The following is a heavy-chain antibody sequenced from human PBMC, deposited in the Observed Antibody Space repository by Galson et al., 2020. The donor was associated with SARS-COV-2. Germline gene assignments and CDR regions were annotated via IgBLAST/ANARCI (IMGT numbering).Heavy chain of an antibody. D-gene: IGHD1-1*01. V-gene: IGHV3-21*01. CDR2: MSSSGTQI. Sequence: GGSLRLSCAASGLTFSKYTMNWVRQAPGKGPEWLSSMSSSGTQIFYAASVRGRFTISRDDARNSLSLQMNSLRDEDTAIYYCARALRTATVYYWDFDLWGRGTLVTVS. CDR1: GLTFSKYT. CDR3: ARALRTATVYYWDFDL. J-gene: IGHJ2*01.